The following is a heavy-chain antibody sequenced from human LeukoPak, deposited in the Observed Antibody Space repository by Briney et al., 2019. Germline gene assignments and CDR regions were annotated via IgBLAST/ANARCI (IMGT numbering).Heavy chain of an antibody. V-gene: IGHV5-51*01. D-gene: IGHD3-10*01. Sequence: GESLKISCQGSGYRFTSYWIGWVRQMPGKGLEWMGVIYPGDYHARYSPTFEGQVTISVDRSISTAYPDWDSLKASDTALYYCVRMLSKGSGSNLNYFDQWGRGTLVTVSS. CDR3: VRMLSKGSGSNLNYFDQ. CDR1: GYRFTSYW. J-gene: IGHJ4*02. CDR2: IYPGDYHA.